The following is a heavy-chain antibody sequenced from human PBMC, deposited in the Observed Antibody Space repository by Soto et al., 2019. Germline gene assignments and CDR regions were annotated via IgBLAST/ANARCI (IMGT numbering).Heavy chain of an antibody. J-gene: IGHJ4*02. D-gene: IGHD3-10*01. V-gene: IGHV4-31*03. Sequence: QVQLQESGPGLVKPSQTLSLTCTVSGGSISSGGYYWSWIHQHPGKGLEWIGYIYYSGTTFYNPSLKSRVTTSGDTSKNQFSLTLGSVTAADTAVYFCARGYYYGSGTIILDYWGQGTLVTVSS. CDR3: ARGYYYGSGTIILDY. CDR2: IYYSGTT. CDR1: GGSISSGGYY.